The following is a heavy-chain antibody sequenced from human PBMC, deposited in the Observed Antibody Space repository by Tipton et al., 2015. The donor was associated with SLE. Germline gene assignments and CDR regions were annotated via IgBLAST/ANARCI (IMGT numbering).Heavy chain of an antibody. CDR2: IYYSGST. CDR3: ARERVDSSNWYRYRNWFDP. Sequence: LRLSCTVSGGSISSSSYYWGWIRQPPGKGLEWIGSIYYSGSTYYNPSLKSRVTISVDTSKNQFSLKLSSVTAADTAVYYCARERVDSSNWYRYRNWFDPWGQGTLVTVSS. V-gene: IGHV4-39*07. CDR1: GGSISSSSYY. D-gene: IGHD6-13*01. J-gene: IGHJ5*02.